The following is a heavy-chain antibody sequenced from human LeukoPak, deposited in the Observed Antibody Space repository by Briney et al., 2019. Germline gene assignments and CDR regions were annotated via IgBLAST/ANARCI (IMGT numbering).Heavy chain of an antibody. V-gene: IGHV3-30-3*01. J-gene: IGHJ4*02. Sequence: GGSLRLSCAASEVTFRNYAVHWVRQAPGKGLQWVAVISYDGNTIHYADSVKGRFIIPRDTSKNTLYLQMNSLRAEDTAVYYCARSGGLQKFDYWGRGTLVTVSS. CDR3: ARSGGLQKFDY. D-gene: IGHD4-11*01. CDR1: EVTFRNYA. CDR2: ISYDGNTI.